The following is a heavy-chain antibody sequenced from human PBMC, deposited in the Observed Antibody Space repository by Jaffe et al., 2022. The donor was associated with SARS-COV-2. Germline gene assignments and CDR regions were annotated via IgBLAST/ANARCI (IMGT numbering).Heavy chain of an antibody. CDR3: ARDPSSSGWYRGAFDI. D-gene: IGHD6-19*01. J-gene: IGHJ3*02. V-gene: IGHV3-48*02. CDR1: GFTFSSYS. CDR2: ISSSSSTI. Sequence: EVQLVESGGGLVQPGGSLRLSCAASGFTFSSYSMNWVRQAPGKGLEWVSYISSSSSTIYYADSVKGRFTISRDNAKNSLYLQMNSLRDEDTAVYYCARDPSSSGWYRGAFDIWGQGTMVTVSS.